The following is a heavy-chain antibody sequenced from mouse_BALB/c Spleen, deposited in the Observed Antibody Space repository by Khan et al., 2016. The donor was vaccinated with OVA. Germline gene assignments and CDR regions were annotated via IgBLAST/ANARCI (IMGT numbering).Heavy chain of an antibody. CDR1: GYIFTSYW. Sequence: VQLKQSGTVLARPGASVKMSCKASGYIFTSYWMHWVKQRPGQGLEWIGAIYPGDSDTNYNQNFKGKAKLTAVTSTSTAYMELSSLTNEDSAVYYCTRWSYWFAYWGQGTLVTVSA. V-gene: IGHV1-5*01. J-gene: IGHJ3*01. D-gene: IGHD1-1*01. CDR3: TRWSYWFAY. CDR2: IYPGDSDT.